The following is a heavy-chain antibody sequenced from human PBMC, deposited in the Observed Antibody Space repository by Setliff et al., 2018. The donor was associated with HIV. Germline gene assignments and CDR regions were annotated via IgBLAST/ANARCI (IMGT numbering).Heavy chain of an antibody. V-gene: IGHV1-2*02. Sequence: GASVKVSCKASGYTFTGYYMHWVRQAPGQGLEWMGWINPHSGDTKYSQKFQGRVTITRDTSATTAYMELSSLRSEDTAVYYCARNILNTIRLDYWGQGTLVTVSS. CDR3: ARNILNTIRLDY. CDR2: INPHSGDT. J-gene: IGHJ4*02. D-gene: IGHD5-12*01. CDR1: GYTFTGYY.